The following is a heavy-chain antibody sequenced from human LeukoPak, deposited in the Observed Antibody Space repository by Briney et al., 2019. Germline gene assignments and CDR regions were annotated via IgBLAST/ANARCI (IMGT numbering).Heavy chain of an antibody. D-gene: IGHD3-22*01. V-gene: IGHV3-74*01. CDR3: ARDYYSGSRDLDY. Sequence: GGSLRLSCAASGFTFSSYWMHWVRQAPGKGLMWVSLITTDGSSTTYADSVKGRFTISRDNAKNTLYLQMNSLRAEDTAVYYCARDYYSGSRDLDYWGQGTLVTVSS. CDR1: GFTFSSYW. J-gene: IGHJ4*02. CDR2: ITTDGSST.